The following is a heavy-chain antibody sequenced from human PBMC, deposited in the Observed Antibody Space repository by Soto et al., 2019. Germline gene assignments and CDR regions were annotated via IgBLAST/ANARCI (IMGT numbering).Heavy chain of an antibody. CDR2: IATYNSNR. J-gene: IGHJ5*02. V-gene: IGHV1-18*01. CDR3: ATVLRGVVNWFDP. D-gene: IGHD3-10*01. CDR1: GDTFTNFG. Sequence: GASVKVSCKTSGDTFTNFGLSWVRQAPGQGLEWMGWIATYNSNRNYAQKVQGRLTLTTDTSTSTAYMELKSLRYDDTAVYYCATVLRGVVNWFDPWGQGTLVTVSS.